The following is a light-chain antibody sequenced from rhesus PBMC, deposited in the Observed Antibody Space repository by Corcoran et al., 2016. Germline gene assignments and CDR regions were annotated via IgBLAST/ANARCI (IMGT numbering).Light chain of an antibody. J-gene: IGLJ1*01. V-gene: IGLV2-13*03. Sequence: QAAPTQSPSVSGSPGQSVTISCTGTISDIGGYNRVSWYQQLPGKAPKLIIFEVSKRPSGVSDRFSASKSANTASLTISGLQAEDEADYYCSSFASSPPFIFGTGTRLTVL. CDR2: EVS. CDR3: SSFASSPPFI. CDR1: ISDIGGYNR.